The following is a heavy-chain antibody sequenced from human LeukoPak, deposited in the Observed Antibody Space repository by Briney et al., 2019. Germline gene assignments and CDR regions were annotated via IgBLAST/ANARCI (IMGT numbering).Heavy chain of an antibody. CDR2: ITGGGDTT. CDR3: AKQRSEVVVAATNY. J-gene: IGHJ4*02. Sequence: PGGFLRLSCAASGFTFSGYAMTWVRQAPGKGLEWVSSITGGGDTTYYADSVRGRFTISRDNSKNTLSVQMNSLRAEDTAVYYCAKQRSEVVVAATNYWGQGTLVTVSS. CDR1: GFTFSGYA. D-gene: IGHD2-15*01. V-gene: IGHV3-23*01.